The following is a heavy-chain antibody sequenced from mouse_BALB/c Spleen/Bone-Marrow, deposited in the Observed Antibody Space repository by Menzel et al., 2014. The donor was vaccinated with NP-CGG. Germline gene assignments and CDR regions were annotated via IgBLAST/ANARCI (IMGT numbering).Heavy chain of an antibody. D-gene: IGHD2-2*01. Sequence: VQRVESGAELARPGASVMMSCKASGYTFTYYTMYWVKQRPGQGLEWIGYINPNSDYTNYNQKFKDKATLTADKSSSTAYMQLSSLTSEDSAVYYCAREVYGSWFAYWGQGTLVTVSA. J-gene: IGHJ3*01. V-gene: IGHV1-4*01. CDR1: GYTFTYYT. CDR3: AREVYGSWFAY. CDR2: INPNSDYT.